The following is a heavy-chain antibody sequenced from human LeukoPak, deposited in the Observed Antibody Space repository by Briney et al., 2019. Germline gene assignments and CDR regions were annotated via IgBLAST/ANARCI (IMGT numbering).Heavy chain of an antibody. CDR3: ARPSGSVTIFGVVDYFDY. D-gene: IGHD3-3*01. CDR1: GFTFNNYG. J-gene: IGHJ4*02. CDR2: IAYDGSNE. Sequence: GGSLRLSCVVSGFTFNNYGMHWVRQAPGKGLDWVASIAYDGSNENYAESVKGRFTISRDNSKNTLYMQMNSLRAEDTAVYYCARPSGSVTIFGVVDYFDYRGQGSLVTVSS. V-gene: IGHV3-30*04.